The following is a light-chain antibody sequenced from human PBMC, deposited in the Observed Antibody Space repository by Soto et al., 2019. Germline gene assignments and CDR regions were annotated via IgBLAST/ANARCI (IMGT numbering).Light chain of an antibody. CDR2: SVT. J-gene: IGLJ1*01. Sequence: QSALTQPRSMSGSPGQSVTISCSGTSSDIGTYKYVSWYQQHPGKAPKLLIYSVTKRPSGVPDRFSGSRSGNTASLTISGLQAEDEADYYCCSFAGNYRIFGTGTKVTVL. V-gene: IGLV2-11*01. CDR3: CSFAGNYRI. CDR1: SSDIGTYKY.